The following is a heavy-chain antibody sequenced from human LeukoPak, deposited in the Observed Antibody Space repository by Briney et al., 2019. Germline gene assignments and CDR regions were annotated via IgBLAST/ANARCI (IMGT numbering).Heavy chain of an antibody. CDR3: AKEGYYGSGSFPDY. CDR2: ISYDGSNE. Sequence: PGGSLRLSCAASGLTFSSYGMHCVRQAPGKGLEWVAVISYDGSNEYYADSVKGRFTISRDNSKNTLYLQMNSLRAEDTAVYYCAKEGYYGSGSFPDYWGQGTLVTVSS. CDR1: GLTFSSYG. D-gene: IGHD3-10*01. V-gene: IGHV3-30*18. J-gene: IGHJ4*02.